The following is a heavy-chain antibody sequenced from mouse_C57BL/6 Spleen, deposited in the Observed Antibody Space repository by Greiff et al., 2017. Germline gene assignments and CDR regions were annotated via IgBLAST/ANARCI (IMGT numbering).Heavy chain of an antibody. V-gene: IGHV1-64*01. D-gene: IGHD4-1*01. CDR2: IHPNSGST. CDR3: ARANWDEDYFDY. J-gene: IGHJ2*01. Sequence: VQLQQPGAELVKPGASVKLSCKASGYTFTSYWMHWVKQRPGQGLEWIGMIHPNSGSTNYNEKFKSKATLTVDTSSSTAYMQLSSLTSEDSAVYYCARANWDEDYFDYWGQGTTLTVSS. CDR1: GYTFTSYW.